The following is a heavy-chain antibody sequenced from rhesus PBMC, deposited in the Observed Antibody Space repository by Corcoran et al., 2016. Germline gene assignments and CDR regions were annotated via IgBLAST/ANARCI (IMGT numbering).Heavy chain of an antibody. Sequence: EVQLVESGGGLAEPGGSLRLSCAASGFSVSDYSMYWVRQAPGKGLEWVSGLSYTGGGTYYADSVKGRFTISRENAKNTLYLQMDSLRGEDTAVYYCARAGWGSNYWGQGVLVTVSS. D-gene: IGHD7-45*01. J-gene: IGHJ4*01. CDR1: GFSVSDYS. CDR3: ARAGWGSNY. V-gene: IGHV3S18*01. CDR2: LSYTGGGT.